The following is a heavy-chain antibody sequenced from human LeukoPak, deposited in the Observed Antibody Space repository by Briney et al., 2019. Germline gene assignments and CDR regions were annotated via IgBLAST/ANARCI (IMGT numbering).Heavy chain of an antibody. V-gene: IGHV1-24*01. J-gene: IGHJ6*02. CDR2: FDPEDGEA. D-gene: IGHD3-10*01. CDR3: ATVGIYYYGMDV. CDR1: GYTLTDLS. Sequence: ASVKVSCTVSGYTLTDLSMHWVRQAPGKGLEWMGGFDPEDGEAIYAQKFQGRVTMTEDTSTDTAYMELSSLRSEDTAVYYCATVGIYYYGMDVWGQGTTVTVSS.